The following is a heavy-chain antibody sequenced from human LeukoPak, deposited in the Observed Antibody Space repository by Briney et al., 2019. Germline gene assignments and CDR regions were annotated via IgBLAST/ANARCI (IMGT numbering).Heavy chain of an antibody. CDR3: AKGDSGSYYKDPYYFDY. D-gene: IGHD1-26*01. J-gene: IGHJ4*02. V-gene: IGHV3-23*01. CDR1: GFTFSSYA. Sequence: GGSVRLSCAASGFTFSSYAMRWVRQAPGKGLEWVSAISGSGGSTYYADSVKGRFTISRDNSKNKLYLQMNSLRAEDTAVYYCAKGDSGSYYKDPYYFDYWGQGTLVTVSS. CDR2: ISGSGGST.